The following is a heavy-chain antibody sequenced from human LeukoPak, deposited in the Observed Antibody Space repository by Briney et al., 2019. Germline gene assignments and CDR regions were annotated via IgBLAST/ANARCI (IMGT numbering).Heavy chain of an antibody. CDR3: ARGYTGWYPNY. D-gene: IGHD6-19*01. V-gene: IGHV4-34*01. CDR2: INHSGST. CDR1: GGSFNDYY. Sequence: PSETLSLTCAVYGGSFNDYYWTWIRQSPGKGLEWIGEINHSGSTNYNPSLKSRVTISVDTSKNQFSLKLSSVTAADTAVYYCARGYTGWYPNYWGQGTLVTVSS. J-gene: IGHJ4*02.